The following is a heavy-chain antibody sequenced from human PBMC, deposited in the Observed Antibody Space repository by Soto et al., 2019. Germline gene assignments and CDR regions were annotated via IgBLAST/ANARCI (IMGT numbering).Heavy chain of an antibody. D-gene: IGHD5-12*01. J-gene: IGHJ4*02. CDR3: ARLXXGVYDSARLWEKFDY. V-gene: IGHV2-5*02. CDR1: GFSLSSIGMG. Sequence: QITVKESGLTLVKPTETLTLTCTFSGFSLSSIGMGVGWIRQPPGKALEWLALIYWDDDKRYSPSLSSRLTITXDPXXNPVDLTXXXXDXVDTATYYCARLXXGVYDSARLWEKFDYWGQGTLVTVSS. CDR2: IYWDDDK.